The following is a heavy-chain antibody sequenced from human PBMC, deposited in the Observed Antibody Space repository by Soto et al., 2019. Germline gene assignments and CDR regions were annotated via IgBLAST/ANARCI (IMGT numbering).Heavy chain of an antibody. CDR3: AKDLWDCSGGGCNPRLLYFFAMDV. CDR1: GFRFNDYA. Sequence: QVHLVESGGGVVQPGRSMRLSCAASGFRFNDYAMHWVRQAPGKGLEWVAVISYDGNNKVYADSVKGRFTISRDRSKSIVYLQMNSLRPKDTAVYYCAKDLWDCSGGGCNPRLLYFFAMDVWGHGTTVTV. J-gene: IGHJ6*02. D-gene: IGHD2-15*01. V-gene: IGHV3-30*18. CDR2: ISYDGNNK.